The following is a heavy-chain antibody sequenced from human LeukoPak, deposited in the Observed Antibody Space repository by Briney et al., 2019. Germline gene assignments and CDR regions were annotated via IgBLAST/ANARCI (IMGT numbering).Heavy chain of an antibody. Sequence: ASVKVSCKASGYTFTSYDINWVRQATGQGLEWMGWMNPNSGNTGYAQKFQGRVTMTRNTSISTAYMELSSLRSEDTAVYYCARDRVVVVPAAIRDYYYYGMDVWGQGTTVTVSS. V-gene: IGHV1-8*01. CDR1: GYTFTSYD. CDR2: MNPNSGNT. J-gene: IGHJ6*02. CDR3: ARDRVVVVPAAIRDYYYYGMDV. D-gene: IGHD2-2*02.